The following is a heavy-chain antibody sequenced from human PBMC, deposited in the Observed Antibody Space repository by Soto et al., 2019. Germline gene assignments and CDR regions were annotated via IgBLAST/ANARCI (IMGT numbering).Heavy chain of an antibody. CDR1: GFTFSSYS. J-gene: IGHJ4*02. Sequence: PGGSLRLSCAASGFTFSSYSMNWVRQAPGKGLEWVSYISSSSSTIYYADSVKGRFTISRDNAKNSLYLQMNSLRAEDTAVYYCARAQPQYSSSWYQNYWGQGTLVTVSS. D-gene: IGHD6-13*01. CDR3: ARAQPQYSSSWYQNY. V-gene: IGHV3-48*01. CDR2: ISSSSSTI.